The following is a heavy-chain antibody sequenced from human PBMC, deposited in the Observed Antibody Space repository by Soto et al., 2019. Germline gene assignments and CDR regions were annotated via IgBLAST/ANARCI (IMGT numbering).Heavy chain of an antibody. D-gene: IGHD6-19*01. CDR1: GDSVSSNSAA. J-gene: IGHJ6*03. V-gene: IGHV6-1*01. CDR3: ARGVAGNYYYYYYMDV. Sequence: SQTLSLTCVISGDSVSSNSAAWNWIRQSPSRGLEWLGRTYYRSKWYNDYAVSVKSRITINPATSKNQFSLQLNSVTPEDTAVYYCARGVAGNYYYYYYMDVWGKGTTVTVSS. CDR2: TYYRSKWYN.